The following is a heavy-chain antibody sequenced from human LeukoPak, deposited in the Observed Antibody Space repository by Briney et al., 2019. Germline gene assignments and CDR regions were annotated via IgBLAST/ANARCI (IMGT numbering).Heavy chain of an antibody. D-gene: IGHD3-22*01. Sequence: GGSLRLSCAASGFTFSTYAMSWVRQAPGKGLEWVSSICGSGDSTYYADSVKGRFTISRDNAKNSLYLQVNSLRAEDTAVYYCARKGTDYYDDAFDIWGQGTMITVCS. J-gene: IGHJ3*02. CDR3: ARKGTDYYDDAFDI. CDR2: ICGSGDST. V-gene: IGHV3-23*01. CDR1: GFTFSTYA.